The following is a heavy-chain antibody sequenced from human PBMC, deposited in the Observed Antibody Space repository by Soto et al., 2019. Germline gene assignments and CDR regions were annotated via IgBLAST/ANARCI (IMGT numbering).Heavy chain of an antibody. Sequence: LRLSCAASGLTFSSYGMHWVRQAPGKGLEWVAVISYDGSNKYYADSVKGRFTISRDNSKNTLYLQMNSLRAEDTAVYYCAKEGYYYGSGSGSHPYYFDYWGPGTLVTVSS. J-gene: IGHJ4*02. CDR1: GLTFSSYG. CDR3: AKEGYYYGSGSGSHPYYFDY. D-gene: IGHD3-10*01. CDR2: ISYDGSNK. V-gene: IGHV3-30*18.